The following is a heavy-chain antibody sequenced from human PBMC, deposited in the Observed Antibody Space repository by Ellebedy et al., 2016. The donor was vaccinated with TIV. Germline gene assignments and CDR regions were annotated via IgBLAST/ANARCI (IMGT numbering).Heavy chain of an antibody. CDR1: GGSISSSIYY. CDR2: IYTSGST. V-gene: IGHV4-39*07. J-gene: IGHJ6*03. D-gene: IGHD1-20*01. CDR3: ARGPRYNWNYYYMDV. Sequence: SETLSLTXTVSGGSISSSIYYWDWIRQPPGKGLEWIGRIYTSGSTNYNPSLKSRVTMSVDTSKNQFSLKLSSVTAADTAVYYCARGPRYNWNYYYMDVWGKGTTVTVSS.